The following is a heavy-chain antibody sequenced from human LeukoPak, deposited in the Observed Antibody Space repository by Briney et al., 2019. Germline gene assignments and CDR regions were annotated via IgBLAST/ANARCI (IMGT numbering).Heavy chain of an antibody. Sequence: GGSLRLSCAASGLTVSSIYMSWVRQAPGKGLEWVSVIYSGGSTYYADSVKGRFTISRDNSKNTLYLQMNSLRAEDTAVYYCASILGDSSGYVDYWGQGTLVTVSS. CDR3: ASILGDSSGYVDY. V-gene: IGHV3-66*01. J-gene: IGHJ4*02. D-gene: IGHD3-22*01. CDR1: GLTVSSIY. CDR2: IYSGGST.